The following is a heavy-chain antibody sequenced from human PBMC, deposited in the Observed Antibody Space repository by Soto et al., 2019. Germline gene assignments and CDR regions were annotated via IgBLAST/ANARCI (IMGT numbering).Heavy chain of an antibody. CDR1: GFTFSSFA. V-gene: IGHV3-23*01. CDR2: ISGSGGST. Sequence: PGGSLRLSCAASGFTFSSFAMSWVRQAPGKGLDWVSAISGSGGSTYSADSVKGRFTISRDNSKNTLYLQMSSLRAEDTAVYYCARGFSADKGSPPEFWGQGSLVTVSS. D-gene: IGHD3-10*01. CDR3: ARGFSADKGSPPEF. J-gene: IGHJ4*02.